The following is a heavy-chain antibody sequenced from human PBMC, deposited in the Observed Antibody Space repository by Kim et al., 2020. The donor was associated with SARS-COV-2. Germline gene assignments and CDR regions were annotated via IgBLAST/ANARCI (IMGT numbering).Heavy chain of an antibody. Sequence: ASVKVSCKASGYTFTSYGISWVRQAPGQGLEWMGWISAYNGNTNYAQKLQGRVTMTTDTSTSTAYMELRSLRSDDTAVYYCARVNKGRYYDSSGYYYLARAEEPFDYWGQGTLVTVSS. CDR1: GYTFTSYG. V-gene: IGHV1-18*01. D-gene: IGHD3-22*01. CDR2: ISAYNGNT. CDR3: ARVNKGRYYDSSGYYYLARAEEPFDY. J-gene: IGHJ4*02.